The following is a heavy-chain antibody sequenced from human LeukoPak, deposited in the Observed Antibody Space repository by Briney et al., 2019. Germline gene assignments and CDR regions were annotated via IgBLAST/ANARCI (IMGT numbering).Heavy chain of an antibody. CDR2: ISWNSGIM. Sequence: GGSLRLSCAASGFTFDDYAMHWVRQAPGKGLEWVSGISWNSGIMGYADSVKGRFTISRDNSKNTLYLQMNSLRAEDTAVYYCARVPITMIRGLYYGMDVWGQGTTVTVSS. D-gene: IGHD3-22*01. V-gene: IGHV3-9*01. J-gene: IGHJ6*02. CDR3: ARVPITMIRGLYYGMDV. CDR1: GFTFDDYA.